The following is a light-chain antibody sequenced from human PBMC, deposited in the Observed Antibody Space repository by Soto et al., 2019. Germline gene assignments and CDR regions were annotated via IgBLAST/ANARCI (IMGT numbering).Light chain of an antibody. CDR1: QGISNY. J-gene: IGKJ3*01. CDR2: DAS. V-gene: IGKV1-33*01. CDR3: RRYDDLPRT. Sequence: DIQMTQSPSSLSASVGDRVTITCQASQGISNYLNWYQHKAGKAPKLLIHDASSLETGVASRFSGGGSGTHFTFTISSLQPEDAGTYFWRRYDDLPRTFGPGTRVDI.